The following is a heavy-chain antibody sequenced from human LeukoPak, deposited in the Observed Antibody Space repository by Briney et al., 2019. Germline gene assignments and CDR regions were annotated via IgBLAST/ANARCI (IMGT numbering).Heavy chain of an antibody. J-gene: IGHJ5*02. D-gene: IGHD6-19*01. Sequence: PGGSLRLSCAASGFTFSSYAMSWVRQAPGKGLEWVSAISGSGGSTYYADSVKGRFTISRDNSKNTLYLQMNSLRAEDTAVYYCAKVYDSSGWYMSWFDPWGQGTLVTVSS. CDR3: AKVYDSSGWYMSWFDP. V-gene: IGHV3-23*01. CDR1: GFTFSSYA. CDR2: ISGSGGST.